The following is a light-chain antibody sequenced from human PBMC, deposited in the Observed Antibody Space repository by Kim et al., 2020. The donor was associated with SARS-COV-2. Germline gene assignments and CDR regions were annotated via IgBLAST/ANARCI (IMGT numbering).Light chain of an antibody. V-gene: IGKV1-5*03. J-gene: IGKJ2*01. Sequence: STAVGYRVTNTCRASESVSSWVAWYQQKPGKAPKVLIYKSSSLESGVPSRFSGRGSGTEFTLTISSLQPDDFAIYYCQQYNSSPITFGQGTKLEI. CDR2: KSS. CDR3: QQYNSSPIT. CDR1: ESVSSW.